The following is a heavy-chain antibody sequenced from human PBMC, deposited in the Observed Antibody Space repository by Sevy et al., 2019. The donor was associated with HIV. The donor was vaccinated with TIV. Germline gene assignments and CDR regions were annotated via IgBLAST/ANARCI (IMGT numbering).Heavy chain of an antibody. J-gene: IGHJ4*02. Sequence: GGSLRLSCAASGFTFSSYAMHWVRQAPGKGLEWVAVISYDGSNKYYADSVKGRFTISRVNSKNTLYLQMNSLRAEDTAVYYCARDGPTYYFDYWGQGTLVTVSS. CDR1: GFTFSSYA. CDR3: ARDGPTYYFDY. D-gene: IGHD3-16*01. V-gene: IGHV3-30-3*01. CDR2: ISYDGSNK.